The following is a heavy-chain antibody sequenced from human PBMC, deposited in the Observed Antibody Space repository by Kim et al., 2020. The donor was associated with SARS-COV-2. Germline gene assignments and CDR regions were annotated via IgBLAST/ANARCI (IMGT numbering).Heavy chain of an antibody. Sequence: GGSLRLSCAASGFTFSDYYMAWLRQAPGKGLEWVSYISYSGDKTYYADSVKGRFTVSRDNAKNSLHLQLNGLRVDDTAVYYCARGDPNAAAGFYWGQGT. D-gene: IGHD6-13*01. V-gene: IGHV3-11*01. J-gene: IGHJ4*02. CDR3: ARGDPNAAAGFY. CDR2: ISYSGDKT. CDR1: GFTFSDYY.